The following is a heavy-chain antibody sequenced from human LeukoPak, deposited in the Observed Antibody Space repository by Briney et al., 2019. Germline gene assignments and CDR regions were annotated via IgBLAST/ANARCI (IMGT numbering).Heavy chain of an antibody. Sequence: ASVKVSCKASGGTFSSYAISWVRQAPGQGREWMGRIIPILGIANYAQKFQGRVTITAYKSTSTAYMELSSLRSEDTAVYYCASRLGNDAFDIWGQGTMVTVSS. CDR1: GGTFSSYA. V-gene: IGHV1-69*04. J-gene: IGHJ3*02. D-gene: IGHD6-19*01. CDR2: IIPILGIA. CDR3: ASRLGNDAFDI.